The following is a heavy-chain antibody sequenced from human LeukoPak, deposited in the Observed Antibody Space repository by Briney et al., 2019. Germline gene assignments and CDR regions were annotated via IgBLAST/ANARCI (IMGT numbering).Heavy chain of an antibody. Sequence: GASVKVSCKASGYSFTNYDINWVRQAPGQGLEWMGWINPNSGGTNYAQKFQGRVTMTRDTSISTAYMELSRLRSDDTAVYYCARDWVEMATSFYYMDVWGKGTTVTVSS. J-gene: IGHJ6*03. V-gene: IGHV1-2*02. D-gene: IGHD5-24*01. CDR3: ARDWVEMATSFYYMDV. CDR1: GYSFTNYD. CDR2: INPNSGGT.